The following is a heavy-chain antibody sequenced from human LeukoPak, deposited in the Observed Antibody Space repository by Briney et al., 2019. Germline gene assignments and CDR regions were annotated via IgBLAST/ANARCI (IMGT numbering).Heavy chain of an antibody. V-gene: IGHV1-69*05. CDR1: GGTFSSYA. CDR2: IIPIFGTA. Sequence: SVKVSCKASGGTFSSYAISWVRQAPGQGLEWIGRIIPIFGTANYAQKFQGRVTITTDESTSTAYMELSSLRSEDTAVYYCARDGSDGYNLSFDYWGQGTLVTVSS. D-gene: IGHD5-24*01. J-gene: IGHJ4*02. CDR3: ARDGSDGYNLSFDY.